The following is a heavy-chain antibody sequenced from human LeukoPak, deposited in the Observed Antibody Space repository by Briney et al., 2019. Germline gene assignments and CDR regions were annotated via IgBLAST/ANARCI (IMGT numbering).Heavy chain of an antibody. CDR1: GFTFSSYA. CDR2: ISGSGGST. V-gene: IGHV3-23*01. Sequence: GGSLILSCAASGFTFSSYAMSWVRQAPGKGLEWVSAISGSGGSTYYADSVRGRFTISRDNSKNTLYLQMNSLRAEDTAVYYCAKYTNSYYYYGMDVWGQGTTVTVSS. D-gene: IGHD2-2*02. J-gene: IGHJ6*02. CDR3: AKYTNSYYYYGMDV.